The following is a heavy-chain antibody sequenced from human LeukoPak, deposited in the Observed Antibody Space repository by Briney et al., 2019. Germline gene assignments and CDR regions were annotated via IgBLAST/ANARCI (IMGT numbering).Heavy chain of an antibody. Sequence: GGSLRLSCVALEFEPTYFWMTWVRRAPGKGLEWVANINPDGSESFYLDSVRGRFTISRDNAKKSLYLQMNSLRAEDTAVYYCATFVGTVSGSYTVPGGLLVWGKGTMVSVSS. CDR3: ATFVGTVSGSYTVPGGLLV. J-gene: IGHJ6*04. CDR2: INPDGSES. V-gene: IGHV3-7*01. CDR1: EFEPTYFW. D-gene: IGHD3-16*02.